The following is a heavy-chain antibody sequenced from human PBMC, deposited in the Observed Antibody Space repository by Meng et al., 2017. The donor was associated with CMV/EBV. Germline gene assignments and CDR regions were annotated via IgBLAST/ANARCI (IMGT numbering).Heavy chain of an antibody. CDR1: YA. V-gene: IGHV3-23*01. Sequence: YAWGGVRQAPGKGLEWVSAISGSGGSTYYADSVKGRFTISRDNSKNTLYLQMNSLRAEDTAVYYCAKDWRYCSSTSCYPEETYYFDYWGQGTLVTVSS. J-gene: IGHJ4*02. CDR3: AKDWRYCSSTSCYPEETYYFDY. CDR2: ISGSGGST. D-gene: IGHD2-2*01.